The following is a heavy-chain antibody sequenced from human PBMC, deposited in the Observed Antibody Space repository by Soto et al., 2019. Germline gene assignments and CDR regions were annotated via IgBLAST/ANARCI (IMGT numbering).Heavy chain of an antibody. V-gene: IGHV3-23*01. Sequence: EVQLLESGGGLVQPGGSLRLSCAASGFTFSSYAMSWVRQAPGKGLEWVSAISGSGGSTYYADPVKGRFTISRDNSKNTLYLQMNSLRAEDTAVYYCASTYYDFWSGYGGMDVWGQGTTVTVSS. CDR2: ISGSGGST. J-gene: IGHJ6*02. CDR3: ASTYYDFWSGYGGMDV. D-gene: IGHD3-3*01. CDR1: GFTFSSYA.